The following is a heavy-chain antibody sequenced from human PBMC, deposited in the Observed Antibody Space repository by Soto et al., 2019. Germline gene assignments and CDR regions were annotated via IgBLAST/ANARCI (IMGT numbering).Heavy chain of an antibody. CDR1: GFTFSSYA. D-gene: IGHD5-12*01. CDR2: ISYDGSNK. J-gene: IGHJ4*02. CDR3: ARDRDGYSGYDSLDY. V-gene: IGHV3-30-3*01. Sequence: GGSLRLSCAASGFTFSSYAMHWVRQAPGKGLEWVAVISYDGSNKYYADSVKGRFTISRDNSKNTLYLQMNSLRAEDTAVYYCARDRDGYSGYDSLDYWGQGTLVTVSS.